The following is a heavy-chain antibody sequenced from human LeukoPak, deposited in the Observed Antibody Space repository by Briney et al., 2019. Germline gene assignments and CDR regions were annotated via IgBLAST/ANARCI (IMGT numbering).Heavy chain of an antibody. CDR2: INPNSGGT. CDR1: GYTFTGYY. Sequence: VASVKVSCKASGYTFTGYYIHWVRQAPGQGLECVGWINPNSGGTNYAQKFQGRVTMTRDTSTSTAYMELSRLRSDDTAVYYCARGGSGSYFSWLDPWGQGTLVTVSS. D-gene: IGHD3-10*01. CDR3: ARGGSGSYFSWLDP. J-gene: IGHJ5*02. V-gene: IGHV1-2*02.